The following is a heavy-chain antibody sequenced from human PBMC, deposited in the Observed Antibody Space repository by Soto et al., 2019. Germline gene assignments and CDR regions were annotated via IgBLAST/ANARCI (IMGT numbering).Heavy chain of an antibody. CDR1: GYTFTNYA. J-gene: IGHJ4*02. Sequence: ASVKVSCKASGYTFTNYAMHWVRQAPGQRLEWMGWINAGNGNTKYSQKFQGRVTITRDTSASTAYMELSSLRSEDTAVYYCARVGAYYNILTGYSPHFDYWGQGTLVTVSS. V-gene: IGHV1-3*01. D-gene: IGHD3-9*01. CDR2: INAGNGNT. CDR3: ARVGAYYNILTGYSPHFDY.